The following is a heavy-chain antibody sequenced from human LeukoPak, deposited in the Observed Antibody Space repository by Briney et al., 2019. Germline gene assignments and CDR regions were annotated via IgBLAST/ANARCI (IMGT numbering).Heavy chain of an antibody. Sequence: GGSLRLSCAASGFTFSSSAMSWVRQAPGKGLEWVSSISGSGGSTYYADSVKGRFTISRDNSKNSLYLQMNSLRAEDTAVYYCARAGLLRYMDVWGKGTTVTVSS. CDR2: ISGSGGST. D-gene: IGHD3-22*01. CDR3: ARAGLLRYMDV. J-gene: IGHJ6*03. V-gene: IGHV3-23*01. CDR1: GFTFSSSA.